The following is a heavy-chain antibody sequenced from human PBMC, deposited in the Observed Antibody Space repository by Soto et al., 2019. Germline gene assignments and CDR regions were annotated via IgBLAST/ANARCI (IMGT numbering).Heavy chain of an antibody. D-gene: IGHD6-13*01. J-gene: IGHJ4*02. V-gene: IGHV3-33*01. CDR1: GFTFSSYG. CDR3: ARDQGGIAAAGHTLDY. Sequence: QVQLVESGGGVVQPGRSLRLSCAASGFTFSSYGIHWVRQAPAKGLEWVAVIWYDGKNKYYPDSVKGRFTISSDNSKNTLYLQRNSLRAEDTAVYYCARDQGGIAAAGHTLDYWGQGTLVTVSA. CDR2: IWYDGKNK.